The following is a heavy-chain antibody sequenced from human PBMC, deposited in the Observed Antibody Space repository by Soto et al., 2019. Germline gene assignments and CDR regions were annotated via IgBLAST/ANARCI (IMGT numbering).Heavy chain of an antibody. J-gene: IGHJ5*02. Sequence: PSETLSLTCAVSGGSISTSNWWSWVRQPPGKGLEWIGEVYHSGSTNYNPSFKSRVTISVDTSKNQFSLKLSSVTAADTAVYYCARLLFGAANWFDPWGQGTLVTVSS. CDR1: GGSISTSNW. CDR3: ARLLFGAANWFDP. V-gene: IGHV4-4*02. D-gene: IGHD3-10*01. CDR2: VYHSGST.